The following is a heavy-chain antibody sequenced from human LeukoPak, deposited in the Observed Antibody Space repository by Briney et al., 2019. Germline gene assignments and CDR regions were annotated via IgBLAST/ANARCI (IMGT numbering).Heavy chain of an antibody. CDR2: IYHSGST. J-gene: IGHJ4*02. V-gene: IGHV4-4*02. D-gene: IGHD3-10*01. CDR1: GGSISSSNW. Sequence: SETLSLTCAVSGGSISSSNWWSWVRQPPGKGLEWIGEIYHSGSTNYNPSLKSRVTISVDKSKNQFSLKLSSVTAADTAVYYCARSMVRGVLFFDYWGQGTLVTVSS. CDR3: ARSMVRGVLFFDY.